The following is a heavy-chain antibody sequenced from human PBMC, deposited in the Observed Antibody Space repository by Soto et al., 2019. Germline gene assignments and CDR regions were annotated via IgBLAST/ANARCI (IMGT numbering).Heavy chain of an antibody. J-gene: IGHJ3*02. CDR3: AHRRRYVLLWFWEFI. V-gene: IGHV4-34*01. CDR2: INHSGST. Sequence: QVQLQQWGAGLLKPSETLSLTCAVYGGSFSGYYWSWIRQLPGQGLRWSGEINHSGSTNYNPSLKSRVTITVDTSKNQFSLKLSSVSAADTAVYYCAHRRRYVLLWFWEFIWGQGTMVTVSS. D-gene: IGHD3-10*01. CDR1: GGSFSGYY.